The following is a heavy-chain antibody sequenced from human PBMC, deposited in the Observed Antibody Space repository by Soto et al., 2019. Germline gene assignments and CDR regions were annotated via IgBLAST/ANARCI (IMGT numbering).Heavy chain of an antibody. V-gene: IGHV6-1*01. J-gene: IGHJ5*01. CDR1: GDSVSSNSAA. Sequence: PSQTLSLTCAISGDSVSSNSAALSWIRQSPSRGLEWLGRTYYRSKWYNDYAESVKSRITFKPDTSKNQFSLQLNSVTPEDTAVYYCARAVSNWFDPWGQGTLVTVSS. CDR3: ARAVSNWFDP. CDR2: TYYRSKWYN.